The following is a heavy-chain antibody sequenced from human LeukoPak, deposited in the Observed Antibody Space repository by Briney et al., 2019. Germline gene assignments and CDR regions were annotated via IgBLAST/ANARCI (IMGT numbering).Heavy chain of an antibody. CDR2: IYPGDSDT. D-gene: IGHD3-22*01. V-gene: IGHV5-51*01. CDR3: AVSYYYDSSGYHLADY. J-gene: IGHJ4*02. Sequence: GESLKISCKGSGYSFTSYWIGWVRPMPGKGLEWMGIIYPGDSDTRYSPSFQGQVTISADKSISTAYLQWSSLKASDTAMYYCAVSYYYDSSGYHLADYWGQGTLVTVSS. CDR1: GYSFTSYW.